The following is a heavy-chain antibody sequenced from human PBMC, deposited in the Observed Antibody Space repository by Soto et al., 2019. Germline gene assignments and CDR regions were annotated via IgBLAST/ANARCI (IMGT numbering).Heavy chain of an antibody. CDR1: GFTFSSYG. Sequence: GGSLRLCCAASGFTFSSYGMHWVRQAPRKGLEWVAVISYDGSNKYYADSVKGRFTISRDNSKNTLYLQMNSLRAEDTAVYYCAKELGYCSGGSCYPLHYYYYGMDVWGQGTTVTVSS. D-gene: IGHD2-15*01. CDR3: AKELGYCSGGSCYPLHYYYYGMDV. J-gene: IGHJ6*02. CDR2: ISYDGSNK. V-gene: IGHV3-30*18.